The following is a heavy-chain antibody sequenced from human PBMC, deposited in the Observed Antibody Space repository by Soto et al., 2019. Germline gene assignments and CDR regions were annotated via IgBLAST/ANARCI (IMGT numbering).Heavy chain of an antibody. V-gene: IGHV1-69*01. CDR2: IIPIFGTA. Sequence: QVQLVQSGAEVKKPGSSVKVSCTASGGTFSSYAISWVRQAPGQGLEWMGGIIPIFGTANYAQKLQGRVTIIADESTSTASMELSSLRSEDTAVYYCARFSGWYWGYFAYWGQGTMVTVSS. D-gene: IGHD6-19*01. CDR3: ARFSGWYWGYFAY. CDR1: GGTFSSYA. J-gene: IGHJ4*02.